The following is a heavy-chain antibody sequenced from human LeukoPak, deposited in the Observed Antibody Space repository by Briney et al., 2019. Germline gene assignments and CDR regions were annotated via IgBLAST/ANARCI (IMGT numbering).Heavy chain of an antibody. CDR3: ARTDEVVSEAFDI. D-gene: IGHD3-22*01. J-gene: IGHJ3*02. V-gene: IGHV7-4-1*02. Sequence: LVASVTVSCKASGYTFTTYAMNWVRQAPGQGLEWMGWINTNTGNPTYAQGFTGRFVFSLDTSVSTAYLQISSLKAEDTAVYYCARTDEVVSEAFDIWGQGTMVTVSS. CDR1: GYTFTTYA. CDR2: INTNTGNP.